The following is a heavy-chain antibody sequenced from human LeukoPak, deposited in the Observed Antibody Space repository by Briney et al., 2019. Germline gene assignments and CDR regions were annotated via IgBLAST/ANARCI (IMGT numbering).Heavy chain of an antibody. CDR3: VRDRDIAYLRADF. Sequence: GGSLRLSCVASGFTFTKHEMNWVRQAPGKGLEWVSYITTSGSTIYYAHSVKGRSTLSRDNAKYSLYLQMNSLRADVTAVYYCVRDRDIAYLRADFWGQGTLVTVSS. CDR1: GFTFTKHE. V-gene: IGHV3-48*03. D-gene: IGHD5-12*01. J-gene: IGHJ4*02. CDR2: ITTSGSTI.